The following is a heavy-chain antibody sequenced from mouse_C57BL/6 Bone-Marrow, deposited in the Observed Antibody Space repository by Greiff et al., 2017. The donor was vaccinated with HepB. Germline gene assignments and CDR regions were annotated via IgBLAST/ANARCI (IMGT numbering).Heavy chain of an antibody. Sequence: QVQLQQPGAELVKPGASVKLSCKASGYTFTSYWMHWVKQRPGQGLEWIGMIHPNSGSTNYNEKFKSKATLTVDKSSSTAYMQLSSLTSEDSAVYSCARSPHYYGSSYYAMDYWGQGTSVTVSS. CDR2: IHPNSGST. J-gene: IGHJ4*01. D-gene: IGHD1-1*01. CDR3: ARSPHYYGSSYYAMDY. CDR1: GYTFTSYW. V-gene: IGHV1-64*01.